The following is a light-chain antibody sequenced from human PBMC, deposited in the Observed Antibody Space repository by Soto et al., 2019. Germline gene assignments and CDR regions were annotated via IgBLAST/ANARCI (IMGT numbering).Light chain of an antibody. CDR3: CSHAGSSTYV. CDR2: EGS. CDR1: NSDVGNYNL. Sequence: QSALAQPASVSGSHGQSSTIAFTGSNSDVGNYNLVSWYQQHPGEAPKLMIYEGSKRPSGVSNRFSGSKSGNTASLTISGLQAEDEADYFCCSHAGSSTYVFGTGTKVTVL. J-gene: IGLJ1*01. V-gene: IGLV2-23*01.